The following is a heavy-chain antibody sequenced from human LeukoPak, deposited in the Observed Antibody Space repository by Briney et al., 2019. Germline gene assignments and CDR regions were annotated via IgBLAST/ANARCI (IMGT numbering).Heavy chain of an antibody. Sequence: SETLSLTCAVYGGSFSGYYWSWIRQPPGKGLEWIGEINHSGSTNYNPSLKSRVTISVDTSKNQFSLKLSSVTAADTAVYYCARAMTTVTPYNWFDPWGQGTLVAVSS. J-gene: IGHJ5*02. CDR2: INHSGST. D-gene: IGHD4-17*01. V-gene: IGHV4-34*01. CDR1: GGSFSGYY. CDR3: ARAMTTVTPYNWFDP.